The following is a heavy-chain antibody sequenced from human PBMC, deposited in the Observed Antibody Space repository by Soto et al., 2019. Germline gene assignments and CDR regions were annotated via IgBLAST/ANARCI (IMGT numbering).Heavy chain of an antibody. CDR1: GYTFTDYY. J-gene: IGHJ6*03. D-gene: IGHD2-2*01. CDR2: MNPSGGVT. CDR3: ASSEAVPTTTYYWYIDA. Sequence: QVQLVQSGAEVKKPGASVRISCKASGYTFTDYYLHWVRQAPGQGLEWMGIMNPSGGVTSYAQKFQGRVAVTRDTSTSTVYMQLSSLRSEDTAVYYCASSEAVPTTTYYWYIDAWGKGTTVTVSS. V-gene: IGHV1-46*03.